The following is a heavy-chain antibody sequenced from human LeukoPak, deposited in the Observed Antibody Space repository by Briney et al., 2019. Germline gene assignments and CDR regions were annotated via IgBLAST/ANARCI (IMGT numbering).Heavy chain of an antibody. CDR3: ARDYTVTSPFDY. CDR1: GYTFTGYY. V-gene: IGHV1-2*02. CDR2: INPNSGGT. D-gene: IGHD4-17*01. J-gene: IGHJ4*02. Sequence: ASVKDSCKASGYTFTGYYIHWVRQAPGQGLEWMGWINPNSGGTNYAQKFQGRVTMTRDTSISTAYMELSRLRSDDTAVYYCARDYTVTSPFDYWGQGTLVTVSS.